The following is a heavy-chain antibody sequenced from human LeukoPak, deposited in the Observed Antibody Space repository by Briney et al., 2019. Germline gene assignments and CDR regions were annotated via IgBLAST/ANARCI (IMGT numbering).Heavy chain of an antibody. Sequence: SETLSLTCTVSGGSISNYYWSWIRQPPGKGLEWIGYIYYSGSTNYNPSLKSRVTISVDTSKNQFSLKLSSVTAADTAVYYCASLIAAAGTRDAFDIWGQGTMVTVSS. V-gene: IGHV4-59*08. CDR1: GGSISNYY. CDR2: IYYSGST. J-gene: IGHJ3*02. D-gene: IGHD6-13*01. CDR3: ASLIAAAGTRDAFDI.